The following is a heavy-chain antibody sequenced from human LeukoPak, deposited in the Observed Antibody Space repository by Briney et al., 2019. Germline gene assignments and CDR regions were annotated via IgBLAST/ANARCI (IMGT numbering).Heavy chain of an antibody. CDR3: ARASWPTQFDF. CDR2: IYCSRST. Sequence: SETLTLTCTVSGGSISSDGYYRSWLPQDPGEGLVLLGSIYCSRSTYYNAALKSRVTMSLDTSKNQSSLKLSSVTAADTAVYYWARASWPTQFDFWGQGTLVTVSS. J-gene: IGHJ4*02. D-gene: IGHD3-16*02. CDR1: GGSISSDGYY. V-gene: IGHV4-31*02.